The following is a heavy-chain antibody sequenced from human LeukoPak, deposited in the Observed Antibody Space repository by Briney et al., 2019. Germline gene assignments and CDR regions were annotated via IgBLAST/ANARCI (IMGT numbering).Heavy chain of an antibody. J-gene: IGHJ6*02. V-gene: IGHV1-18*01. CDR1: GYTFTSYG. D-gene: IGHD3-9*01. CDR2: ISPFNGNT. Sequence: GASVKVSCKASGYTFTSYGFSWVRQAPGQGLEWMGWISPFNGNTNYAQNLQGRVTMTSDTSTSTAYMELRSLRSEDTAVYFCARKGITALYDILTGSPGMDVWGQGTTVTVPS. CDR3: ARKGITALYDILTGSPGMDV.